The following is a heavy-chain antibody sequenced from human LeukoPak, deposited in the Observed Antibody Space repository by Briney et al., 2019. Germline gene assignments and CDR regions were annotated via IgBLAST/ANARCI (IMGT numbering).Heavy chain of an antibody. Sequence: PSETLSLTCTVSGGSISSYYWSWIRQPPGKGLEWIGYIYYSGSTNYNPSLKSRVTISVDTSKNQFSLKLSSVTAADTAVYYCARRISSSSHYYYYYMDVWGKGTTVTVSS. D-gene: IGHD6-6*01. J-gene: IGHJ6*03. CDR2: IYYSGST. CDR1: GGSISSYY. CDR3: ARRISSSSHYYYYYMDV. V-gene: IGHV4-59*01.